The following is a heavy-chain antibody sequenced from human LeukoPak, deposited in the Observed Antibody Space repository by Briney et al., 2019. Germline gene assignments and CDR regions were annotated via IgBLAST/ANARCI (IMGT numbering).Heavy chain of an antibody. CDR2: INHSGST. J-gene: IGHJ6*03. V-gene: IGHV4-34*01. CDR3: ARGPYSSSWYYYYYMDV. D-gene: IGHD6-13*01. Sequence: SETLSLTCAVYGGSFSGYYWSWIRQPPGKGLEWIGEINHSGSTNYNPSLKSRVTISVDTSENQFSLKLSSVTAADTAVYYCARGPYSSSWYYYYYMDVWGKGTTVTISS. CDR1: GGSFSGYY.